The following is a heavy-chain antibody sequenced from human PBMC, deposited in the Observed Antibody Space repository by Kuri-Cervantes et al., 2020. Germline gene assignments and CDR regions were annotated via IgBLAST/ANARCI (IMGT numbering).Heavy chain of an antibody. Sequence: GSLRLSFAVYGGSFSGYYWSWIRQPPGKGLEWIGEINHSGSTNYNPSLKSRVTISVDTSKNQFSLKLSSVTAADTAVYYCARESIAVAGDLFDYWGQGTLVTVSS. CDR1: GGSFSGYY. D-gene: IGHD6-19*01. CDR3: ARESIAVAGDLFDY. CDR2: INHSGST. V-gene: IGHV4-34*01. J-gene: IGHJ4*02.